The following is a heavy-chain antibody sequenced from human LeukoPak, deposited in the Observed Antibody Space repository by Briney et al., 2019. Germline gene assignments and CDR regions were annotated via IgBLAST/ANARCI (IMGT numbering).Heavy chain of an antibody. Sequence: PGGSLRLSCAASGFTFSNAWMSWVRQAPGKGLEWVGRIKSKTDGGTTDYAAPVKGRFTISRDDSKNTLYLQMNSLKTEDTAVYYCTTNTGPREDYYYYMDVWGKGTTVTVSS. CDR1: GFTFSNAW. V-gene: IGHV3-15*01. J-gene: IGHJ6*03. D-gene: IGHD2-8*02. CDR2: IKSKTDGGTT. CDR3: TTNTGPREDYYYYMDV.